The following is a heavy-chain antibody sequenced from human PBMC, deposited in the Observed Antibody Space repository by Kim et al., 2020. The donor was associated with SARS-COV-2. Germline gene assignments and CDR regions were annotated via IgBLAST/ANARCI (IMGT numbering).Heavy chain of an antibody. CDR1: GGSISSSSYY. J-gene: IGHJ6*02. D-gene: IGHD3-10*01. CDR2: IYYSGST. Sequence: SETLSLTCTVSGGSISSSSYYWGWIRQPPGKGLEWIGSIYYSGSTYYNPSLKSRVTISVDTSKNQFSLKLSSVTAADTAVYYCARQGDYYGSGRGMDVWGQGTTVTVSS. V-gene: IGHV4-39*01. CDR3: ARQGDYYGSGRGMDV.